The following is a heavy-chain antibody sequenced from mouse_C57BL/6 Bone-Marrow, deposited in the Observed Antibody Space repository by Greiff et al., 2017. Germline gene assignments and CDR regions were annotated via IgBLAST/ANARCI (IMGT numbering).Heavy chain of an antibody. V-gene: IGHV1-19*01. J-gene: IGHJ3*01. D-gene: IGHD2-5*01. Sequence: EVQLQQSGPVLVKPGASVKMSCKASGYTFTDYYMNWVKQSHGKSLEWIGVINPYNGGTSYNQKFKGKATLTVDKSSSTAYMELNRLTSEDSAVYYCARLGSNYLAWLAYWGQGTLVTVSA. CDR3: ARLGSNYLAWLAY. CDR1: GYTFTDYY. CDR2: INPYNGGT.